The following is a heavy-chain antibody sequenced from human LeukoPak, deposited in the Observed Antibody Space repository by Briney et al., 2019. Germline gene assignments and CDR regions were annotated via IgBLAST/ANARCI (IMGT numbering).Heavy chain of an antibody. J-gene: IGHJ4*02. Sequence: GGSLRLSCSASGFTFSSYAMHWVRQAPGKGLEWVSAISGSGGSTYYADSVKGRFTISRDISKNTLYLQMNSLRAEDTAVYYCAKDGIAAAGWWGQGTLVTVSS. CDR2: ISGSGGST. V-gene: IGHV3-23*01. CDR3: AKDGIAAAGW. CDR1: GFTFSSYA. D-gene: IGHD6-13*01.